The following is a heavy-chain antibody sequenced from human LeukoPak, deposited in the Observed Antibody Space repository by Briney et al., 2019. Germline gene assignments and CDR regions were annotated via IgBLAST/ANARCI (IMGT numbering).Heavy chain of an antibody. D-gene: IGHD6-19*01. J-gene: IGHJ4*02. V-gene: IGHV3-23*01. Sequence: HPGGSLRLSCAASGFSFSSYAMTWVRQAPGKGLEWVSSITDSGDKTQSADSVKGRFTISRDNSKNTLYLQMNSLGAEDTAVYYCARRTYSSGWHHGYWGQGTLVTVSS. CDR1: GFSFSSYA. CDR2: ITDSGDKT. CDR3: ARRTYSSGWHHGY.